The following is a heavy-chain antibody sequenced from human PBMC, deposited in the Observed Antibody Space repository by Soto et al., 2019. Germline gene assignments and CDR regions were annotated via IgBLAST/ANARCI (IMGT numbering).Heavy chain of an antibody. CDR1: GFTFSSYS. Sequence: PGGSLRLSCAASGFTFSSYSMNWVRQAPGKGLEWVSYISSSSSTIYYADSVKGRFTISRDNAKNSLYLQMNSLRAEDTAVYYCARDGAFDSSSSINFDYWGQGTLVTVSS. J-gene: IGHJ4*02. CDR3: ARDGAFDSSSSINFDY. D-gene: IGHD6-6*01. V-gene: IGHV3-48*01. CDR2: ISSSSSTI.